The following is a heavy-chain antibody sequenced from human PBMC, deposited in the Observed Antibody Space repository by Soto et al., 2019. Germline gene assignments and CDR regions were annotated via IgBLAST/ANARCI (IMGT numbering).Heavy chain of an antibody. Sequence: EVQLVESGGGLVQPGGSLRLSCAASGFTFSSYWMHWVRQAPGKGLVWVSRINSDGSSTSYADSVKGRFTISRDNAKNPXXLQMNGLRAEDKAVYYCARGGKAVGANDYYGGMDVWGQGTTVTVSS. D-gene: IGHD2-15*01. J-gene: IGHJ6*02. CDR3: ARGGKAVGANDYYGGMDV. CDR2: INSDGSST. V-gene: IGHV3-74*01. CDR1: GFTFSSYW.